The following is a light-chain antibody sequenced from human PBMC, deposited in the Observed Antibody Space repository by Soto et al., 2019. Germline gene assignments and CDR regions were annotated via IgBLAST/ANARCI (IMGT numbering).Light chain of an antibody. CDR3: AVWDDRLSDWV. J-gene: IGLJ3*02. Sequence: QTVVTQPPSASGTPGQRVTISCSGSSSNIGRDYVYWFQQLPGTAPKLLIYINNQRPSGVPDRFSASKSGTSASLAISGLRSEDEADYYCAVWDDRLSDWVFGGGTKLTVL. V-gene: IGLV1-47*02. CDR2: INN. CDR1: SSNIGRDY.